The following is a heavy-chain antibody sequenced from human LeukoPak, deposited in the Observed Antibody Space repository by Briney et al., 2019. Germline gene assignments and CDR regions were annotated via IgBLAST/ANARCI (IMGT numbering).Heavy chain of an antibody. D-gene: IGHD3-10*01. V-gene: IGHV4-59*01. CDR2: IYYSGST. Sequence: PSETLSLTCTVSGGSISSYYWSWIRQPPGKGLEWIGYIYYSGSTSYNPSLKSRVTISVDTSKNQFSLKLSSVTAADTAVYYCAREGGELWFGELLGGSWFDPWGQGTLVTVSS. CDR3: AREGGELWFGELLGGSWFDP. J-gene: IGHJ5*02. CDR1: GGSISSYY.